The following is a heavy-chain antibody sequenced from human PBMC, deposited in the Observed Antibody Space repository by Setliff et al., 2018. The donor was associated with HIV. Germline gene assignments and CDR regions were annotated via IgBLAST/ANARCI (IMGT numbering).Heavy chain of an antibody. CDR1: GYTFDGHY. Sequence: ASVKVSCKTSGYTFDGHYLHWVRQAPGQGLEWMGRISPNSSDTNYAQKFQGRVTMTRDTSISTAYMDLSRLRSDDTAVYYCAREFGAGIRQIVAGEFYYMDVWGKGTTVTVSS. D-gene: IGHD5-12*01. CDR3: AREFGAGIRQIVAGEFYYMDV. V-gene: IGHV1-2*06. CDR2: ISPNSSDT. J-gene: IGHJ6*03.